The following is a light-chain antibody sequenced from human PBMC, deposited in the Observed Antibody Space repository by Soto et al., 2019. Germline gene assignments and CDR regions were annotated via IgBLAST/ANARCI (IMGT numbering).Light chain of an antibody. CDR2: GAS. V-gene: IGKV3-20*01. CDR1: QSVSSSY. CDR3: QQYGSSTT. J-gene: IGKJ1*01. Sequence: EIVLTQSPGPLSLSPGERATLSCRASQSVSSSYLAWYQQKPGQAPRLLIYGASSRATGIPDRFSGSGSGTDFTLTISRLEPEDFAVYYCQQYGSSTTFGQGNKVEIK.